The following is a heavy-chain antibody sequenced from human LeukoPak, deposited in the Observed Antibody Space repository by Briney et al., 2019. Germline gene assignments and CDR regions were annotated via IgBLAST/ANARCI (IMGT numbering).Heavy chain of an antibody. Sequence: GGSLRLSCAASGFTFSSSWMHWVRHAPGKGLLWVPRINREGSTTNYADSVKGRFTISRDNARNTLYLQMNSLRAEDTAVYYCAKLWGVANTDDYWGQGTLVTVSS. J-gene: IGHJ4*02. CDR3: AKLWGVANTDDY. D-gene: IGHD3-10*01. V-gene: IGHV3-74*01. CDR2: INREGSTT. CDR1: GFTFSSSW.